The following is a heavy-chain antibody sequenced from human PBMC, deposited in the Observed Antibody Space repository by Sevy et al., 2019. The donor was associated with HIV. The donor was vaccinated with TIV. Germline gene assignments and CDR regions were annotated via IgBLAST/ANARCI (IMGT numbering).Heavy chain of an antibody. J-gene: IGHJ6*02. CDR1: GGSVRSGAYY. CDR2: IYYSGNT. D-gene: IGHD2-21*02. Sequence: SETLSLTCTVSGGSVRSGAYYWSWVRQPPGKGLESIGYIYYSGNTNYHPSLKSRATLSVDTSKNQFSLKLNSMTAADTAVYYCARVVVTSGNEYYYGMDVWGQGTTVTVSS. CDR3: ARVVVTSGNEYYYGMDV. V-gene: IGHV4-61*08.